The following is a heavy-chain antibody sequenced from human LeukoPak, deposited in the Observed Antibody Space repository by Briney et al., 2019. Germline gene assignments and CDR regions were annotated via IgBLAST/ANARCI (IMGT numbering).Heavy chain of an antibody. J-gene: IGHJ5*01. D-gene: IGHD2-15*01. CDR2: ISSSSSTI. Sequence: GGSLRLSCAASGFTFSSYSMNWVRQAPGKGLEWVSYISSSSSTIYYADPVKGRFTISRNNFKNTLYLQMNSLRAEDTAVYYCARDMGFCSGGSCLNWFDSWGQGALVTVSS. CDR3: ARDMGFCSGGSCLNWFDS. CDR1: GFTFSSYS. V-gene: IGHV3-48*01.